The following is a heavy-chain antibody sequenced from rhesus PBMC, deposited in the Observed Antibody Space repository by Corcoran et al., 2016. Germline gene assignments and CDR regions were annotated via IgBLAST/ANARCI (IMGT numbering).Heavy chain of an antibody. J-gene: IGHJ6*01. Sequence: QVQLQESGPGLLKPSETLSLTCAVSGGSISGGYGWGWIRQPPGQGVVGIGSIDSRRRNTDYNPSHESRATISTDTAKIQCSLKVSSVTAADTAVYYCARSASGCYYYGLDSWGQGVVVTVSS. CDR1: GGSISGGYG. V-gene: IGHV4-127*01. CDR2: IDSRRRNT. D-gene: IGHD2-21*01. CDR3: ARSASGCYYYGLDS.